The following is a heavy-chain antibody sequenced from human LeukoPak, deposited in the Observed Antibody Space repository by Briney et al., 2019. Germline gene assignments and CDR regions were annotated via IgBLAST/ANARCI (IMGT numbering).Heavy chain of an antibody. V-gene: IGHV3-30-3*01. CDR3: ARDPVEYYDSSGYSYFDY. Sequence: GGSLRLSCAASGFTFSSYAMHWVRQAPGKGLEWVAVISYDGSNKYYADSVKGRFTISRDNSKNTLYLQMNSLRAEDTAVYYCARDPVEYYDSSGYSYFDYWGQGTLVTVSS. D-gene: IGHD3-22*01. J-gene: IGHJ4*02. CDR1: GFTFSSYA. CDR2: ISYDGSNK.